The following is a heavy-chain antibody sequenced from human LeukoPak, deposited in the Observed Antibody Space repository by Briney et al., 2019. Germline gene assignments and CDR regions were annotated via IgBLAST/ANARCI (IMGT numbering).Heavy chain of an antibody. Sequence: GGSLRLSCTASAFSLSRYWMSWVRQAPGKGLESVANINQDGSEENYVDSLKGRFTISRDNAKNSVYLQMNSLRAEDTAVYYCARVSRGYSGYPWDNWGQGTLVTVSS. CDR3: ARVSRGYSGYPWDN. J-gene: IGHJ4*02. CDR2: INQDGSEE. D-gene: IGHD5-12*01. V-gene: IGHV3-7*01. CDR1: AFSLSRYW.